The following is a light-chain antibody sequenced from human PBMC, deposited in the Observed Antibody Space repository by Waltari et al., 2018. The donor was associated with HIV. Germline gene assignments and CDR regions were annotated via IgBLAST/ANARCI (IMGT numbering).Light chain of an antibody. V-gene: IGLV2-11*01. CDR1: SRDVGGYNN. J-gene: IGLJ3*02. CDR2: DVI. Sequence: QSALTQPRSVSGSPGQSVTISCTGTSRDVGGYNNVSCYQQHPGKAPKLMIYDVIKRPSGVPDRFSGSKSGNTASLTISGLQAEDEADYYCCSYAGSYTWVFGGGTKLTVL. CDR3: CSYAGSYTWV.